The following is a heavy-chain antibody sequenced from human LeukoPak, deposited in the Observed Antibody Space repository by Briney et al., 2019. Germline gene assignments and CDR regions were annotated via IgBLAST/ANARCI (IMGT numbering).Heavy chain of an antibody. D-gene: IGHD3-22*01. J-gene: IGHJ4*02. CDR1: GGSISSSSYY. Sequence: PSETLSLTCTVSGGSISSSSYYWGWIRQPPGTGLEWIGSIYYSGSTYYNPSLKSRVTMSVDTSKNQFSLKLSSVTAADTAVYYCARDGGYYYDSSGYGSSVGPFDYWGQGTLVTVSS. CDR2: IYYSGST. CDR3: ARDGGYYYDSSGYGSSVGPFDY. V-gene: IGHV4-39*07.